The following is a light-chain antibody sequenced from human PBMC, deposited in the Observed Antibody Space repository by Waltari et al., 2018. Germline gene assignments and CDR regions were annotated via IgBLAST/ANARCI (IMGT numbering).Light chain of an antibody. J-gene: IGKJ3*01. CDR1: QSVSGSY. CDR3: QYYYSIPRT. CDR2: GAS. Sequence: EIVLTQSPGTLSLSPGETATLSCRASQSVSGSYLAWNQQKPGQAPRLLIYGASSRATGIPDRFSGSGSGTDFTLTISRLEPEDFGVYYCQYYYSIPRTFGPGTKVDIK. V-gene: IGKV3-20*01.